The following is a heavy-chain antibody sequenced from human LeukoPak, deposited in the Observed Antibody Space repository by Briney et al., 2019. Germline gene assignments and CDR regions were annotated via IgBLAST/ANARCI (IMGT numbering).Heavy chain of an antibody. CDR1: GYTLTELS. J-gene: IGHJ3*02. Sequence: ASVKVSCKVSGYTLTELSMHWVRQAPGKGLEWMGGFDPEDGETIYAQKFQGRVTMTEDRSTDTAYMELSSLRSEDTAVYYCAREYYYDSSRGAFDIWGQGTMVTVSS. CDR3: AREYYYDSSRGAFDI. CDR2: FDPEDGET. D-gene: IGHD3-22*01. V-gene: IGHV1-24*01.